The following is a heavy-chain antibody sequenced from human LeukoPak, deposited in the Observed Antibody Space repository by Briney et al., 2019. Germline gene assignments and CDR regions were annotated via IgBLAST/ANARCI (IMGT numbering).Heavy chain of an antibody. CDR3: ARAYYGSGSPTYGMDV. D-gene: IGHD3-10*01. J-gene: IGHJ6*02. CDR1: GFSFSTYD. V-gene: IGHV3-13*01. Sequence: PGGSLRLSCAASGFSFSTYDMHWVRQATGKGPEWVSGIGPAGDTYYPGSVKGRFTISRENAKNSLYLQMSSLRAGDTAAYYCARAYYGSGSPTYGMDVWGQGTTVTVSS. CDR2: IGPAGDT.